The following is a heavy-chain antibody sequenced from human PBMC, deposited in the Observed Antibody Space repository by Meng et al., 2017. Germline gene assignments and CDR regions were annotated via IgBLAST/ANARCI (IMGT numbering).Heavy chain of an antibody. CDR2: IYYSGST. Sequence: LEESGPGLVKPSETLSLTCTVSGGSISSSSYYWGWIRQPPGKGLEWIGSIYYSGSTYYNPSLKSRVTISVDTSKNQFSLKLSSVTAADTAVYYCARDGHSYNYFDYWGQGTLVTVSS. CDR3: ARDGHSYNYFDY. D-gene: IGHD5-18*01. J-gene: IGHJ4*02. CDR1: GGSISSSSYY. V-gene: IGHV4-39*07.